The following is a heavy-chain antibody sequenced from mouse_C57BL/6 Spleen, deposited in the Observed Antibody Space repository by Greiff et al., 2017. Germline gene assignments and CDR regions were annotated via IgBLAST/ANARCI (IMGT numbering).Heavy chain of an antibody. V-gene: IGHV3-6*01. J-gene: IGHJ2*01. D-gene: IGHD2-5*01. CDR1: GYSITSGYY. Sequence: EVKLVESGPGLVKPSQSLSLTCSVTGYSITSGYYWNWIRQFPGNKLEWMGYISYDGSNNYNPSLKNRISITRDTSKNQFFLKLNSVTTEDTATYYCARGGSNYDYGGQGTTLTVSS. CDR3: ARGGSNYDY. CDR2: ISYDGSN.